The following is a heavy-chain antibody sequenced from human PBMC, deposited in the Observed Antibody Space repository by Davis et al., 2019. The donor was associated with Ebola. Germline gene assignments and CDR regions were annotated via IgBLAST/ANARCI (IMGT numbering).Heavy chain of an antibody. CDR2: LYRGSHT. J-gene: IGHJ4*02. V-gene: IGHV3-66*01. CDR3: AREAGTTLRGVEYYFDL. D-gene: IGHD3-10*01. CDR1: GFTVSSNH. Sequence: GESLKISCTASGFTVSSNHMSWVRQAPGKGLEWVSVLYRGSHTHYADSVKGRFTISRDNSKNTLFLQMNSLRAEDTAVYYCAREAGTTLRGVEYYFDLWGLGTLVTVSS.